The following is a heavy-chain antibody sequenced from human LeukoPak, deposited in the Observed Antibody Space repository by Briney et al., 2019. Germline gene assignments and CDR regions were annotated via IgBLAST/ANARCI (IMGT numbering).Heavy chain of an antibody. CDR1: GYTFTSYG. J-gene: IGHJ4*02. CDR2: ISTYNGNT. CDR3: ARDTYNSGWCSDY. V-gene: IGHV1-18*01. D-gene: IGHD6-19*01. Sequence: ASVKVSCKTSGYTFTSYGISWVRQAPGHGLEGMGWISTYNGNTNYAKNLQGRVIITTDTSTSTAYMELRSLRSDDTAVYYCARDTYNSGWCSDYWGQGTLVTVSS.